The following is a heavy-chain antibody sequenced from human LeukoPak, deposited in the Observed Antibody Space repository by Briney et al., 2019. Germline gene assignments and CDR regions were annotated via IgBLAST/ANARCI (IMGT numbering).Heavy chain of an antibody. CDR3: ATVHHRYYDFWSGYYTTNY. V-gene: IGHV1-2*02. Sequence: ASVKVSCKASGYTFTDYYMHWVRQAPGQGLDWMGWINPNSGGTNYAQKFQGRVTMTRDTSISTAYMELSRLRSDDTAVYYCATVHHRYYDFWSGYYTTNYWGQGTLVTVSS. CDR2: INPNSGGT. J-gene: IGHJ4*02. D-gene: IGHD3-3*01. CDR1: GYTFTDYY.